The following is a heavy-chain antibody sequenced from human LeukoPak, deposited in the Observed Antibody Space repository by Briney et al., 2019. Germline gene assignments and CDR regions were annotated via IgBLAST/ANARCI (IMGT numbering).Heavy chain of an antibody. Sequence: PSETLSLTCTVSSGSISSSRYYWGWIRQPPGKGLEWIGTIYYSGSTYYNPSLESRVTISVDTSKNQFSLKLSSVTAADTAVYYCASWDYCSSPSCYLHAFDIWGQGTVVTVSS. CDR1: SGSISSSRYY. D-gene: IGHD2-2*01. CDR2: IYYSGST. CDR3: ASWDYCSSPSCYLHAFDI. V-gene: IGHV4-39*01. J-gene: IGHJ3*02.